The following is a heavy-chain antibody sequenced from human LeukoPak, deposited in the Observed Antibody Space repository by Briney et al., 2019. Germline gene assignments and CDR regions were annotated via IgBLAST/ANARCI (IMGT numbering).Heavy chain of an antibody. Sequence: GGSLRLSCAASGFTFSSYAMHWVRQAPGKGLEWVANIKEDESEKYYVDSVKGRFTISRDNAQNSLNLQMNSLRPEDTAMYYCARVRTTGSYYGMDVWGQGTTVTVSS. J-gene: IGHJ6*02. CDR1: GFTFSSYA. D-gene: IGHD3-10*01. CDR3: ARVRTTGSYYGMDV. V-gene: IGHV3-7*01. CDR2: IKEDESEK.